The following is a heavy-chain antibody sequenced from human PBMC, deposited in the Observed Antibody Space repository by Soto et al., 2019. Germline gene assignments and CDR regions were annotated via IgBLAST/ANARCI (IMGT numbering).Heavy chain of an antibody. CDR2: ISGSGGNT. Sequence: PGGSLRLSXAASGFSFHTYAMSWVRQPPGKGLEWVSAISGSGGNTYYADSVKGRFTISRDNSMKMLFLQMTSLRAEDTAVYYCAKDFNSSAYYFFDDWGQGTPVTVS. J-gene: IGHJ4*02. D-gene: IGHD3-22*01. CDR1: GFSFHTYA. V-gene: IGHV3-23*01. CDR3: AKDFNSSAYYFFDD.